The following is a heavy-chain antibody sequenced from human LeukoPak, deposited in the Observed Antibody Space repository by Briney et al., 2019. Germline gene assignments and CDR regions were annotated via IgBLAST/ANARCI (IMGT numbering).Heavy chain of an antibody. CDR2: IYYSGST. V-gene: IGHV4-59*08. Sequence: SETLSLTCTVSGGSISSYYWSWIRQPPGKGLEWIGYIYYSGSTNYNPSLKGRVTISVDTSKNQFSLKLSSVTAADTAVYYCASGSYSIDAFDIWGQGTMVTVSS. J-gene: IGHJ3*02. D-gene: IGHD1-26*01. CDR3: ASGSYSIDAFDI. CDR1: GGSISSYY.